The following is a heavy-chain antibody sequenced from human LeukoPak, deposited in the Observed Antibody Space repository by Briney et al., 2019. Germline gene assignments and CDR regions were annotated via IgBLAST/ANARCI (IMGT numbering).Heavy chain of an antibody. J-gene: IGHJ6*02. CDR2: IYPGDSDT. CDR3: ARRQDYGDYYYYGMDV. D-gene: IGHD4-17*01. CDR1: GYSFTSYW. Sequence: GESLKISCKGSGYSFTSYWIGWVRQMPGKGLEWMGIIYPGDSDTRYSPSFQGQVTISADKSISTAYLQWSSLKASDTAMYYCARRQDYGDYYYYGMDVWDQGTTVTVSS. V-gene: IGHV5-51*01.